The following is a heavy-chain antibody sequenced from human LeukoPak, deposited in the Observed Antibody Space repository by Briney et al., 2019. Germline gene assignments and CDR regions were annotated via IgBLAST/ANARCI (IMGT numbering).Heavy chain of an antibody. D-gene: IGHD2-15*01. V-gene: IGHV1-18*01. CDR1: GYTFTSYG. CDR3: ARDLSCSGGSCYFVGNWFDP. J-gene: IGHJ5*02. CDR2: ISAYNGNI. Sequence: GASVKVSCKASGYTFTSYGISWVRQAPGQGLEWMGWISAYNGNINYAQKLQGRVTMTTDTSTSTAYMELRSLRSDDTAAYYCARDLSCSGGSCYFVGNWFDPWGQGTLVTVSS.